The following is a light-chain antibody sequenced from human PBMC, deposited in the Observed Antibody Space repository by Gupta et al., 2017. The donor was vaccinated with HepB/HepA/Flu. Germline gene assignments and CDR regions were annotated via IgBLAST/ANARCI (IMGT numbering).Light chain of an antibody. J-gene: IGLJ3*02. CDR3: QSYDSSLSGSTV. Sequence: QSVLTQPPSVSGAPGQRVTIACTGSSSNIGAGYDVHWYQQLPGTAPKLLLYGNGNRPSGVPDRFSGSKSGTSASLAITGLQAEDEADYYCQSYDSSLSGSTVFGGGTKLTVL. CDR2: GNG. V-gene: IGLV1-40*01. CDR1: SSNIGAGYD.